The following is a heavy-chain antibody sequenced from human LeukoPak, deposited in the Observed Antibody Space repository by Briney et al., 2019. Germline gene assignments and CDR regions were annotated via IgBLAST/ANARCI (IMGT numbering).Heavy chain of an antibody. CDR2: ISHDGSNK. CDR1: GFTFSSYG. V-gene: IGHV3-30*18. J-gene: IGHJ4*02. D-gene: IGHD6-19*01. CDR3: AKDQAVAGLFDY. Sequence: GGSLRLSCAASGFTFSSYGMHWVRQAPGKGLEWVAVISHDGSNKYYADSVKGRFTISRDNSKNTLYLQMNSLRAEDTAVYYCAKDQAVAGLFDYWGQGTLVTVSS.